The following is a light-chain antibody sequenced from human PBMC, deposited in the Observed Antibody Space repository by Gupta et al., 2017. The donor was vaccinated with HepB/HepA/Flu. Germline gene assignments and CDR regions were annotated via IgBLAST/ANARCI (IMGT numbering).Light chain of an antibody. J-gene: IGLJ2*01. V-gene: IGLV2-11*01. Sequence: QPALTWPRSVSGCPGQSGTISCTGTSSDVGGYNYVSWYQQHPGPAPKLIIYDVSKRPSGVPDRFSGSKSDNTASLTINGLQAEDEADYYCGSYEDSQTPHVVFGGGTKLTVL. CDR1: SSDVGGYNY. CDR3: GSYEDSQTPHVV. CDR2: DVS.